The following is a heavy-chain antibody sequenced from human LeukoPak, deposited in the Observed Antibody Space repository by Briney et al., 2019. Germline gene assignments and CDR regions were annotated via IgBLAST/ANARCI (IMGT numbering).Heavy chain of an antibody. CDR3: GRHDGGSGWPWLGIDY. V-gene: IGHV1-18*01. Sequence: ASVKVSCKASGYTFTSYGISWVRQAPGQGLEWMGWVSAYNGNTNYAQKFQGRVTMTTDTPTSTVYMELRSLRSDDTAVYYCGRHDGGSGWPWLGIDYWGQGTLVTVSS. D-gene: IGHD6-25*01. J-gene: IGHJ4*02. CDR2: VSAYNGNT. CDR1: GYTFTSYG.